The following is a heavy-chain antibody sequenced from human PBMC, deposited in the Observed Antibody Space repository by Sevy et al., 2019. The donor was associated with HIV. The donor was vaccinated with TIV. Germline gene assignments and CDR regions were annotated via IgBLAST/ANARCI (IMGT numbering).Heavy chain of an antibody. CDR3: AKRGASGRCYYYYYMDV. V-gene: IGHV3-23*01. D-gene: IGHD6-19*01. CDR1: GFTFSSYA. CDR2: ISGSGGST. Sequence: GGSLRLSCAASGFTFSSYAMSWVRQAPGKGLEWVSAISGSGGSTYYADSVKGRFTISRDNSKNTLYLQMNSLRAEDTAVYYCAKRGASGRCYYYYYMDVWGKGTTVTVSS. J-gene: IGHJ6*03.